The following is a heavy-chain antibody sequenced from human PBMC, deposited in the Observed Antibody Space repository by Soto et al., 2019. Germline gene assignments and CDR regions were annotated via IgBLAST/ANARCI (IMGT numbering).Heavy chain of an antibody. CDR3: ARTIYSSGSYYGMDV. V-gene: IGHV1-69*13. D-gene: IGHD3-10*01. CDR1: GGTFSSYA. Sequence: SVEVSCKASGGTFSSYAISWVRQAPGQGLEWMGGIIPIFATANYAQKFQGRVTITADESTSTAYMELSSLRSEDTAVYYCARTIYSSGSYYGMDVWGQGTTVTVSS. J-gene: IGHJ6*02. CDR2: IIPIFATA.